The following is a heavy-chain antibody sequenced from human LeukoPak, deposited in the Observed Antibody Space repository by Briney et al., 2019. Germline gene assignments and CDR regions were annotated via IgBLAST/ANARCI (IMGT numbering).Heavy chain of an antibody. J-gene: IGHJ5*02. Sequence: GGSLRLSCAASGFPFSRHAMSWVRQPPGKGLEWVSAISNGETNYADAVRGRFTISRDDSKNTVYLKMNSMRDEDTALYYCVREAGYCASVCLKSNWFDPWGPGTLVTVSS. CDR1: GFPFSRHA. V-gene: IGHV3-23*01. CDR3: VREAGYCASVCLKSNWFDP. D-gene: IGHD2-21*02. CDR2: ISNGET.